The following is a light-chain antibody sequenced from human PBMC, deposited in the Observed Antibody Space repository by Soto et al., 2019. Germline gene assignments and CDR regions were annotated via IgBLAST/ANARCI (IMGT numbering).Light chain of an antibody. Sequence: EIVLTQSPGTLSLSPGERATLSCRASQSVTSNYLAWYQQKPGQAPRLLIYGASSRTTGIPDKFSGSGSGTDFTLSISRLEPEDFAVYYCQQYGTSPRTFGGGTKVDIK. CDR2: GAS. V-gene: IGKV3-20*01. J-gene: IGKJ4*01. CDR3: QQYGTSPRT. CDR1: QSVTSNY.